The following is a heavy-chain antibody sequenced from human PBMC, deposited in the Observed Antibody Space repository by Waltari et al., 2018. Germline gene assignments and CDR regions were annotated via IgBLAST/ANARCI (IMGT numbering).Heavy chain of an antibody. V-gene: IGHV4-34*01. J-gene: IGHJ4*02. CDR2: INHSGST. CDR3: ARSFRYYDFWSGYYKGLDY. D-gene: IGHD3-3*01. Sequence: QVQLQQWGAGLLKPSETLSLTCAVYGGSFSGYYWSWIRQPPGKGLEWIGEINHSGSTNYNPSLKSRVTISVDTSKNQFSLKLSSVTAADTAVYYCARSFRYYDFWSGYYKGLDYWGQGTLVIVSS. CDR1: GGSFSGYY.